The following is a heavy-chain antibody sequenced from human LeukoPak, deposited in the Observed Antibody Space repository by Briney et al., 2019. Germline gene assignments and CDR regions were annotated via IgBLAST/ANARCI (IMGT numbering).Heavy chain of an antibody. D-gene: IGHD6-19*01. CDR2: ISSNGITT. CDR3: ARSIAVAGPYYFDY. Sequence: GGSLRLSCAASGFTFSDYSMYWVRQAPGKGLEYVSGISSNGITTYYANSVKGRFSISRDISKNTLYLQMDSLGAEDMAVYYCARSIAVAGPYYFDYWGQGTLVTVSS. CDR1: GFTFSDYS. J-gene: IGHJ4*02. V-gene: IGHV3-64*01.